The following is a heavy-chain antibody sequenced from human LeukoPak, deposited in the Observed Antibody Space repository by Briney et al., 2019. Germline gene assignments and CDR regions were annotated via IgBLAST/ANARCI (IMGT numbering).Heavy chain of an antibody. CDR1: GFTFSSYG. J-gene: IGHJ6*02. D-gene: IGHD6-13*01. CDR3: ARDGIAAAGQYYCYGMDV. V-gene: IGHV3-33*01. CDR2: IWYDGDNK. Sequence: PGGSLRLSCAASGFTFSSYGMHWVRQAPAKGLEWVAVIWYDGDNKYYADSVKGRFTISRDNSKNTLYLQMNSLRAEDTAVYYCARDGIAAAGQYYCYGMDVWGQGTTVTVSS.